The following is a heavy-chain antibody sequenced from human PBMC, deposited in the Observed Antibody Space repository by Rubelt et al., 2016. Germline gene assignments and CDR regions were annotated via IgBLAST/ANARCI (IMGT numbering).Heavy chain of an antibody. CDR3: VRDRNWGWFDP. Sequence: GGGVVQPGRSLRLSCAASGFTFSSCGMHWVRQAPGKGLEWVAVIWYDGSNKYYADSVKGRFTISGDNSKNTLYLQMNSRRAEDTAVYYCVRDRNWGWFDPWGQGTLVTVSS. CDR1: GFTFSSCG. V-gene: IGHV3-33*01. D-gene: IGHD7-27*01. CDR2: IWYDGSNK. J-gene: IGHJ5*02.